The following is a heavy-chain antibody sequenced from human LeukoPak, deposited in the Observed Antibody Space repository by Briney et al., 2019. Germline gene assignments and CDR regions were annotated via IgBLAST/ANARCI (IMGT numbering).Heavy chain of an antibody. D-gene: IGHD2-2*02. V-gene: IGHV3-21*01. Sequence: PGGSLRLSCAASGFTFSSYSMNWVRQAPGKGLEWVSSISSSSSYIYYADSVKGRFTISRDNAKNSLYLQMNSLRAEDTAVYYCARECVAGTSCYTLGGDAFDIWGQGTMVTVSS. J-gene: IGHJ3*02. CDR1: GFTFSSYS. CDR2: ISSSSSYI. CDR3: ARECVAGTSCYTLGGDAFDI.